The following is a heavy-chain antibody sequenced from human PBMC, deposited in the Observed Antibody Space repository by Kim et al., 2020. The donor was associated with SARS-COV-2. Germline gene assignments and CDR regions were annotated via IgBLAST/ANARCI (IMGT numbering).Heavy chain of an antibody. D-gene: IGHD7-27*01. CDR1: GFTFSAYW. CDR3: TGVLDFDY. Sequence: GGSLRLSCAASGFTFSAYWMHWVRQAPGKGLVWVSHINSDGSSTTYADSVRGRFTISRENAKNTLYLQMNSLRAEDTAVYYCTGVLDFDYWGQGTQVTVSS. V-gene: IGHV3-74*01. J-gene: IGHJ4*02. CDR2: INSDGSST.